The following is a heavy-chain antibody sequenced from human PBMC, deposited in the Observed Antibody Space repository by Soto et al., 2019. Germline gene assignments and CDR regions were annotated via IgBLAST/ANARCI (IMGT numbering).Heavy chain of an antibody. J-gene: IGHJ6*02. CDR3: ARDRIQLRLGKYSFNGMDV. V-gene: IGHV1-69*06. D-gene: IGHD3-16*01. Sequence: QVQLVQSGAEMRKPGSSLRVSCKASGGTFSDYAFSWVRQAPGQGLEWMGGIVPRFGSPNYAQKFGGRVTTTANTSSSTVYVALSSLRFDDTAVYLFARDRIQLRLGKYSFNGMDVWGQGTTIIVSS. CDR2: IVPRFGSP. CDR1: GGTFSDYA.